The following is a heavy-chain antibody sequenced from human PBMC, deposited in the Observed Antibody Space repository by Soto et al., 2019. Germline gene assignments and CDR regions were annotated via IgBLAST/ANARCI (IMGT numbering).Heavy chain of an antibody. Sequence: GESLKISCKASGYSFANYWIGWVCQKPGKGLEWMGVIYPGDSETTYSPSFEGQVIISVDRSRGTAFLEWSSLKASDTAMYYCARPGAPTDTVVYDFWGQVTQVTVPS. CDR2: IYPGDSET. J-gene: IGHJ4*02. V-gene: IGHV5-51*01. CDR1: GYSFANYW. D-gene: IGHD5-18*01. CDR3: ARPGAPTDTVVYDF.